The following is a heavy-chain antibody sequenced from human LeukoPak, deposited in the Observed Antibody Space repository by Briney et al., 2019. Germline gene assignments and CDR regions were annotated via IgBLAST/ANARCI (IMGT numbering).Heavy chain of an antibody. V-gene: IGHV4-34*01. D-gene: IGHD7-27*01. CDR2: INHNGYT. CDR1: GGPFSGYY. Sequence: SETLSLTCAVSGGPFSGYYWNWSRQPPGGGLEWIGEINHNGYTNYNPSLESRVTISVDTSKNQFSLKVYSLTAADTAVYFCARAGTGDRSAVFDYWGQEILVTVSS. J-gene: IGHJ4*02. CDR3: ARAGTGDRSAVFDY.